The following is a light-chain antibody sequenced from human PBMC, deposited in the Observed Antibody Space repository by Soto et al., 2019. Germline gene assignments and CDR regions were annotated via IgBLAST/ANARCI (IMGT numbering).Light chain of an antibody. CDR3: QQYYNWPRT. Sequence: IHITQSPSTLSVSPVEIAALSVSASQSVSSNLAWYQQKPGQAPRLLIFGAYARPPGIPARISGSGSGTEFTLTISSLRSEDFAVYFCQQYYNWPRTFGQGTKVDI. J-gene: IGKJ1*01. V-gene: IGKV3-15*01. CDR1: QSVSSN. CDR2: GAY.